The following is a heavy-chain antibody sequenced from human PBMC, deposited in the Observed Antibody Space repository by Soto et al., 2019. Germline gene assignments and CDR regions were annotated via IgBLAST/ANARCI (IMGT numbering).Heavy chain of an antibody. CDR3: ARDPSDYDILTGYYSRYYFDY. CDR2: IWYDGSNK. V-gene: IGHV3-33*01. J-gene: IGHJ4*02. D-gene: IGHD3-9*01. CDR1: GFTFSSYG. Sequence: GGSLRLSCAASGFTFSSYGMHWVRQAPGKGLEWVAVIWYDGSNKYYADSVKGRFTISRDNSKNTLYLQMNSLRAEDTAVYYCARDPSDYDILTGYYSRYYFDYWGQGTLVTVSS.